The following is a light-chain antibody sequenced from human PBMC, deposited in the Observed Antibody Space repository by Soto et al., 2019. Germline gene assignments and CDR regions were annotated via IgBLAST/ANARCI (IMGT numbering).Light chain of an antibody. Sequence: QSALTQPASVSGSPGQSITLSCTGTSSDVGGYNYVSWYQQHPGKAPKLIIYNFNNRPSGVSNRFSGSKSSNTASLTISGLQAEDEADYYCSSYTSSRTAVFGGGTQLTVL. CDR3: SSYTSSRTAV. CDR2: NFN. CDR1: SSDVGGYNY. J-gene: IGLJ7*01. V-gene: IGLV2-14*01.